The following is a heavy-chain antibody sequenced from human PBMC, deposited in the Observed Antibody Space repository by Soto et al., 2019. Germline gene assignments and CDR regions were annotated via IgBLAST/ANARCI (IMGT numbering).Heavy chain of an antibody. V-gene: IGHV2-5*01. CDR1: GFSLTTGGVG. CDR3: IYRRASWDYHGLDV. Sequence: SCPTLVNPTETLTLTCTFSGFSLTTGGVGVGWIRQPPGRSPEWLAVSYWNDDRRRSPSLEHRLTITKDTSKNQVVLTMTNMDPVDTATYYCIYRRASWDYHGLDVWGQGIPVTVSS. D-gene: IGHD3-3*02. J-gene: IGHJ6*02. CDR2: SYWNDDR.